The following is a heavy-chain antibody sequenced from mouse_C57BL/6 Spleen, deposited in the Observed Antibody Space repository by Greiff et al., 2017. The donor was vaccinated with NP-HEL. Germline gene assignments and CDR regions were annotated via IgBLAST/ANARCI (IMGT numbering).Heavy chain of an antibody. D-gene: IGHD1-1*01. CDR3: ARFTTVVASHWYFDV. CDR2: IDPSDSYT. Sequence: QVQLQQPGAELVRPGTSVKLSCKASGYTFTSYWMHWVKQRPGQGLEWIGVIDPSDSYTNYNQKFKGKATLTVDTSSSTAYMQLSRLTSDDSAVYYCARFTTVVASHWYFDVWGTGTTVTVSS. V-gene: IGHV1-59*01. J-gene: IGHJ1*03. CDR1: GYTFTSYW.